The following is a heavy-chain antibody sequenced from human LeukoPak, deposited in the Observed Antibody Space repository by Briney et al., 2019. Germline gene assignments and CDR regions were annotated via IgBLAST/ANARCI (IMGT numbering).Heavy chain of an antibody. J-gene: IGHJ4*02. V-gene: IGHV3-7*03. D-gene: IGHD1-26*01. CDR3: VRDRGTYRPIDY. Sequence: GGSLRLSCAASGFTFSSYWMSWVRQAPGKGLEWVANIKQDGSEKCYVDSVKGRFTISRDNAKNSLYLQMNSLRAEDTAIYYCVRDRGTYRPIDYWGQGTLVTVSS. CDR2: IKQDGSEK. CDR1: GFTFSSYW.